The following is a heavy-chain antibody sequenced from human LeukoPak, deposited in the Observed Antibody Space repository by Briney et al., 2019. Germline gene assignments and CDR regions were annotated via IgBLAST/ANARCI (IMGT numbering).Heavy chain of an antibody. V-gene: IGHV4-39*07. D-gene: IGHD1-26*01. CDR2: IHHSGST. CDR1: GGSISSSSYY. CDR3: ARISYSGSYYFDY. Sequence: SETLSLTCTVSGGSISSSSYYWGWIRQPPGKGLEWIGSIHHSGSTYYNPSLKSRVTISIDTSKSQLSLKLSSVTAADTAVYYCARISYSGSYYFDYWGQGTLVTVSS. J-gene: IGHJ4*02.